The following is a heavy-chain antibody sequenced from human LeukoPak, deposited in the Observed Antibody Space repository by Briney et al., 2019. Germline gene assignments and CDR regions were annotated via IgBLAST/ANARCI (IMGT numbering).Heavy chain of an antibody. Sequence: GGSLRLSCAASGFTFSSYAMSWVRQAPGKGLEWVSVIYSDGGTFYSDSVKGRFTISRDSSKNTLYLQMNSLRADDTAVYYCARDSSGPAFWGQGSPVTVSS. CDR2: IYSDGGT. D-gene: IGHD6-19*01. CDR1: GFTFSSYA. J-gene: IGHJ4*02. V-gene: IGHV3-23*03. CDR3: ARDSSGPAF.